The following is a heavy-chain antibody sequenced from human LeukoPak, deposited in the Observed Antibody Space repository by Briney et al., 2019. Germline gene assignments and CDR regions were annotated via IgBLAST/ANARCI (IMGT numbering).Heavy chain of an antibody. Sequence: GGSLRLSCAASGFTFSDYYMSWIRQAPGKGLEWVSYISSSGSTIYYADSVKGRFTISRDNAKNSLYLQMNSLRAEDTAVYYCARVPPKSYYYDSSGYYYFDYWGQGTLVTVSS. J-gene: IGHJ4*02. CDR1: GFTFSDYY. V-gene: IGHV3-11*01. CDR2: ISSSGSTI. D-gene: IGHD3-22*01. CDR3: ARVPPKSYYYDSSGYYYFDY.